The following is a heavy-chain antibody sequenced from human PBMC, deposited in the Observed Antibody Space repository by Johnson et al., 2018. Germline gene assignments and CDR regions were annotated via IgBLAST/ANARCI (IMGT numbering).Heavy chain of an antibody. Sequence: QVQLQESGPRLVKPSQTLSLTCTVSGGSISSGGYYWSWIRQHPGKGLEWIGYIYYSGSTFYNPSLKSRVAISVDTSKNQFSLKLRSVTAADTAVYYCAREASSSSYSYYMDVWGKGTTVTVSS. CDR2: IYYSGST. CDR3: AREASSSSYSYYMDV. V-gene: IGHV4-31*03. D-gene: IGHD6-6*01. CDR1: GGSISSGGYY. J-gene: IGHJ6*03.